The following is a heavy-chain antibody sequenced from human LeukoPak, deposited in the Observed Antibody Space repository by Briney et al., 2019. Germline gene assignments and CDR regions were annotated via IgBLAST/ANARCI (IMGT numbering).Heavy chain of an antibody. Sequence: GSLRLSCAASGFTFSNYAMSWVRQAPGKGLEWVSAISGSGGSTYYADSVRGRFTISRDNSKNTLSLQMNSLRAEDTAVYYCAKTLSGYYGSGSYDYWGQGTLVTVSS. CDR1: GFTFSNYA. D-gene: IGHD3-10*01. CDR2: ISGSGGST. CDR3: AKTLSGYYGSGSYDY. J-gene: IGHJ4*02. V-gene: IGHV3-23*01.